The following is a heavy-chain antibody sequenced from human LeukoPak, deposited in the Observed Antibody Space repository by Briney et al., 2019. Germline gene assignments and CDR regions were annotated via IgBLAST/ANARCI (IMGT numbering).Heavy chain of an antibody. CDR1: GGSDYIRSNSYY. CDR3: ARLPSSEQWNWFDP. Sequence: PSETLSLTCTVSGGSDYIRSNSYYWGWIRQPPGKGLEWIGEIYHSGSTNYNPSLKSRVTISVDKSKNQFSLKLSSVTAADTAVYYRARLPSSEQWNWFDPWGQGTLVTVSS. CDR2: IYHSGST. J-gene: IGHJ5*02. V-gene: IGHV4-39*07. D-gene: IGHD6-19*01.